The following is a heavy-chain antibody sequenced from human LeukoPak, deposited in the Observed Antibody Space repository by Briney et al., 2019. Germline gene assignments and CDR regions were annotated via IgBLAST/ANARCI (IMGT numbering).Heavy chain of an antibody. J-gene: IGHJ4*02. CDR1: VYSISSGYY. CDR2: IYHSGST. CDR3: ARRPIVPAAVIDY. Sequence: SETLSLTCAVSVYSISSGYYWGWIRQPPGKGLEWIGSIYHSGSTYYNPSLNNRDTQSVDTSKNQFSLKLSSVTAADTSVYYCARRPIVPAAVIDYWGQGTLVTVSS. D-gene: IGHD2-2*01. V-gene: IGHV4-38-2*01.